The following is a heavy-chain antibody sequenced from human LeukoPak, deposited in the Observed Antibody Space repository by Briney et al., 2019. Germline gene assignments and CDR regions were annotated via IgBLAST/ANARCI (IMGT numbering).Heavy chain of an antibody. CDR2: INPSGGST. J-gene: IGHJ4*02. D-gene: IGHD2-15*01. V-gene: IGHV1-46*01. CDR1: GYTFTNNY. CDR3: ARAVGIVVVVVATLDY. Sequence: ASVKVSSKASGYTFTNNYMHWVRQAPGQGLEWMGIINPSGGSTNYAQKFQGRVTMTRDTSTGTVYMELSGLRSEDTAVYYCARAVGIVVVVVATLDYWGQGTLVTVSS.